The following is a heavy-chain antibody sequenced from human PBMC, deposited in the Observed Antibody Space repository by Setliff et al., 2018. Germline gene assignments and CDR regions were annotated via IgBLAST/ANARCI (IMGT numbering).Heavy chain of an antibody. V-gene: IGHV3-21*01. CDR1: GFTFSTYS. Sequence: PGGSLRLSCAASGFTFSTYSMNWVRQAPGKGLEWVASITSGSSNIWYADSVKGRFTISRDNAKNSLYMQMNSLRAEDTAVYYCTTRGVATVHQDCWGQGTLVTVSS. CDR2: ITSGSSNI. CDR3: TTRGVATVHQDC. D-gene: IGHD5-12*01. J-gene: IGHJ4*02.